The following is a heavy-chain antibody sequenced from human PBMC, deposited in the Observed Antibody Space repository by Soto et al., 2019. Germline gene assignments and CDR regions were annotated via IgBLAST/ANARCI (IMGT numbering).Heavy chain of an antibody. D-gene: IGHD6-19*01. Sequence: EVQLLESGGGLVQTGGSLRLSCAASGFTFDSYAMSWVRQAPGKGLEWVSGISGSGSNIYYADSVKGRFTISRDNAKNTLYLQMNSLRAEDTAIYYCAKDYSSGYYIRPYCFDYWGQGTLVTVSS. J-gene: IGHJ4*02. V-gene: IGHV3-23*01. CDR1: GFTFDSYA. CDR3: AKDYSSGYYIRPYCFDY. CDR2: ISGSGSNI.